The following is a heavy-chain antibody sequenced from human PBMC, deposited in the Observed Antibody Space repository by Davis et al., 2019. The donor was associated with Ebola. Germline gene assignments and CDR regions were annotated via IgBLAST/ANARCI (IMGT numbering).Heavy chain of an antibody. J-gene: IGHJ3*02. CDR1: GYTFTSYA. Sequence: AASVKVSCKASGYTFTSYAMNWVRQAPGQGLEWMGWINTNTGNPTYAQGFTGRFVFSLDTSVSTAYLQISSLKAEDTAVYYCAMTEGTVYSGSYYLVFAFDIWGQGTMVTVSS. CDR3: AMTEGTVYSGSYYLVFAFDI. CDR2: INTNTGNP. V-gene: IGHV7-4-1*02. D-gene: IGHD1-26*01.